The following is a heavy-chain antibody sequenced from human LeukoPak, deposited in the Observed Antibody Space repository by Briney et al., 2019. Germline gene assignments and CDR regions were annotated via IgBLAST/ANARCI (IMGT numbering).Heavy chain of an antibody. CDR2: IKSDGST. D-gene: IGHD3-3*01. J-gene: IGHJ4*02. CDR1: GFTFSSYW. CDR3: AREVFGVDY. V-gene: IGHV3-74*01. Sequence: GGSLRLSCAASGFTFSSYWMHWVRQAPGKGLVWVSRIKSDGSTNYADSVKGRFTISRDNAKNTLSLQMNSLRAEDTGVYYCAREVFGVDYWGQGTLVTVSS.